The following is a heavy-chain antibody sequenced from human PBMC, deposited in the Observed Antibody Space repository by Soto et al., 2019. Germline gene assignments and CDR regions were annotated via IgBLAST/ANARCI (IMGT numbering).Heavy chain of an antibody. CDR1: GYTLTSYA. CDR2: INAGNGNT. V-gene: IGHV1-3*01. Sequence: XSVKVSCKASGYTLTSYAMHWVRQAPGQRLEWMGWINAGNGNTKYSQKFQGRVTITRDTSASTAYMELSSLRSEDTAVYYCASSSYYYYGMDVWGQGTTVTVSS. J-gene: IGHJ6*02. CDR3: ASSSYYYYGMDV. D-gene: IGHD6-6*01.